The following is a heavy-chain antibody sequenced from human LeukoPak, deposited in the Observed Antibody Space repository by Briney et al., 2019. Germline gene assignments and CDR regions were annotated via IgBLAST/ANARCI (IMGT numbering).Heavy chain of an antibody. CDR3: ARDREGYSYGARAFDI. Sequence: PSETLSLTCTVSGGSISSYYWSWIRQPAGKGLEWIGSIYYSGSTYYNPSLKSRVTISVDTSKNQFSLKLSSVTAADTAVYYCARDREGYSYGARAFDIWGQGTMVTVSS. CDR2: IYYSGST. V-gene: IGHV4-4*07. D-gene: IGHD5-18*01. J-gene: IGHJ3*02. CDR1: GGSISSYY.